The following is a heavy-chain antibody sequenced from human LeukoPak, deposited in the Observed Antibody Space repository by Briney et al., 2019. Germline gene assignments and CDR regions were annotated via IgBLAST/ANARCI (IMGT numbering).Heavy chain of an antibody. J-gene: IGHJ3*02. Sequence: ASVKVSCKAPGYTFTSYYMHWVRQAPGQGLEWMGIINPSGGSTSYAQKFQGRVTMTRDTSTSTVYMELSSLRSEDTAVYYCARDPDYYGSGTAIDAFDIWGQGTMVTVSS. V-gene: IGHV1-46*01. CDR2: INPSGGST. D-gene: IGHD3-10*01. CDR1: GYTFTSYY. CDR3: ARDPDYYGSGTAIDAFDI.